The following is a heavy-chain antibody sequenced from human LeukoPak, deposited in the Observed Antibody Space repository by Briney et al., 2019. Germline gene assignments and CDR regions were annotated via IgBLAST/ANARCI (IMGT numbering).Heavy chain of an antibody. CDR1: GYTFTGYY. V-gene: IGHV1-46*01. CDR3: AKGGITFGGAYYMDV. CDR2: INPSGGST. D-gene: IGHD3-16*01. J-gene: IGHJ6*03. Sequence: ASVKVSCKASGYTFTGYYMHWVRQAPGQGLEWMGIINPSGGSTSYAQKFQGRVTMTRDTSISTAYMELSRLRSDDTAVYYCAKGGITFGGAYYMDVWGKGTTVTVSS.